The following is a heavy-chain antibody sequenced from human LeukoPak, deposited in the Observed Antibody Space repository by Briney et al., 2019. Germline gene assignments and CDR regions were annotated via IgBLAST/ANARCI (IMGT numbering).Heavy chain of an antibody. CDR2: INPNSGGT. CDR3: ARATAVATMKAFDY. Sequence: ASVKVSCKASGYTFTGYYMLWVRQAPGQGLEWMGWINPNSGGTNYAQKFQGWVTMTRDTSISTAYMELSRLRSDDTAVYYCARATAVATMKAFDYWGQGTLVTVSS. D-gene: IGHD5-12*01. V-gene: IGHV1-2*04. CDR1: GYTFTGYY. J-gene: IGHJ4*02.